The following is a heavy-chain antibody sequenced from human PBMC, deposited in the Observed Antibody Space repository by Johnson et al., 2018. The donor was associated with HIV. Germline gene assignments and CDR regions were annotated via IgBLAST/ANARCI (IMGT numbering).Heavy chain of an antibody. Sequence: QVQLVESGGGVVQPGKSLRLSCAASGFTFSGYAIHWVRQAPGTGLEWVAVIWYDGSNKYYADSVKGRFTISRDNSKNTIYLQMNSLRVEDTAVYYGAKPYYDFWSGYYEYNAFDIWGQGTLVTVSS. CDR2: IWYDGSNK. V-gene: IGHV3-33*06. CDR3: AKPYYDFWSGYYEYNAFDI. J-gene: IGHJ3*02. D-gene: IGHD3-3*01. CDR1: GFTFSGYA.